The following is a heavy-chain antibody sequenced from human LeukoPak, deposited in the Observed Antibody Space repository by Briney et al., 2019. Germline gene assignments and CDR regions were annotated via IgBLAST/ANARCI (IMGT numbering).Heavy chain of an antibody. Sequence: SETLSLTCTVSGGSISSSYYWSWMRQPAGKGLEWIGRIYTSGSTNYNPSLESRVTISVDTSKNQFSLKLSSVTAADTAVYYCASLYSGSYWGQGTLVTVSS. CDR2: IYTSGST. D-gene: IGHD1-26*01. CDR3: ASLYSGSY. V-gene: IGHV4-61*02. J-gene: IGHJ4*02. CDR1: GGSISSSYY.